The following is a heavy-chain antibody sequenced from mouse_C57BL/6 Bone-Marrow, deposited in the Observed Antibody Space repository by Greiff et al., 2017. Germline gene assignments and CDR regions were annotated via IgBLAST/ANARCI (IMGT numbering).Heavy chain of an antibody. J-gene: IGHJ4*01. Sequence: QVQLQQSGAELVKPGASVKLSCKASGYTFTEYTIRWVKQRSGQGLEWIGWFYPGSGSIKYNEKFKDKATLTADKSSSTDYMELSSLTSEDSAVSVGASREERTAQANYAMDYWGQGTSVTVSS. D-gene: IGHD3-2*02. CDR3: ASREERTAQANYAMDY. V-gene: IGHV1-62-2*01. CDR2: FYPGSGSI. CDR1: GYTFTEYT.